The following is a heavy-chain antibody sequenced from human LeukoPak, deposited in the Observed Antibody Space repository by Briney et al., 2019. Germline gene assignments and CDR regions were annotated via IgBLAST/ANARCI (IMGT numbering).Heavy chain of an antibody. CDR1: GFTFSSYA. CDR3: ARERPGIAAAGPFDY. CDR2: ISYDGSNK. Sequence: PGRSLRLSCAAYGFTFSSYAMHWVRQAPGKGLESVAVISYDGSNKYYADSVKGRFTISRDNSKNTLYLQMNSLRAEDTAVYYCARERPGIAAAGPFDYWGQGTLVTVSS. J-gene: IGHJ4*02. V-gene: IGHV3-30-3*01. D-gene: IGHD6-13*01.